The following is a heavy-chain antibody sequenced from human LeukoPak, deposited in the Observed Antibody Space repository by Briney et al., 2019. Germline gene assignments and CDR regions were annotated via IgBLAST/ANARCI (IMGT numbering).Heavy chain of an antibody. D-gene: IGHD3-22*01. Sequence: GGSLRLSCAASGFTFSDYCMSWIRQAPGKGLEWVSYISSSGSTIYYADSVKGRFTISRDNAKNSLYLQMNSLRAEDTAVYYCARAGYYDSSGYALDYWGQGTLVTVSS. V-gene: IGHV3-11*01. J-gene: IGHJ4*02. CDR2: ISSSGSTI. CDR3: ARAGYYDSSGYALDY. CDR1: GFTFSDYC.